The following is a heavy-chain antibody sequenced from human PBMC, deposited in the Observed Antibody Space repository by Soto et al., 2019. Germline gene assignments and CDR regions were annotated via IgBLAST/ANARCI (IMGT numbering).Heavy chain of an antibody. D-gene: IGHD3-22*01. V-gene: IGHV4-39*01. CDR3: ARQLRAGYYDSSGYPPYAEYFQH. Sequence: PSGTLSLTCTVSGGSISISSYYWGWIRQPPGKGLEWIGSIYYSGSTYYNPSLKSRVTISVDTSKNQFSLKLSSVTAADTAVYYCARQLRAGYYDSSGYPPYAEYFQHWGQGTLVTVSS. CDR1: GGSISISSYY. CDR2: IYYSGST. J-gene: IGHJ1*01.